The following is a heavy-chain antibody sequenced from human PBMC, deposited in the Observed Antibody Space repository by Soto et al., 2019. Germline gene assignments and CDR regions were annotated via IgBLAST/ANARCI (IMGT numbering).Heavy chain of an antibody. CDR3: ANLRFLEWLSGPRDHGMDV. Sequence: GGSLRLSCAASGFTFSSYAMSWVRQAPGKGLEWVSAISGSGGSTYYADSVKGRFTISRDNSKNMLYLQMNSLRAEDTAVYYCANLRFLEWLSGPRDHGMDVWGQGTTVTVSS. CDR2: ISGSGGST. V-gene: IGHV3-23*01. CDR1: GFTFSSYA. D-gene: IGHD3-3*01. J-gene: IGHJ6*02.